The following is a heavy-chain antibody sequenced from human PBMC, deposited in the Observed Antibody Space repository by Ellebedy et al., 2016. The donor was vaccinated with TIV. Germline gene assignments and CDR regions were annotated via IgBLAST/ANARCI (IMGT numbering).Heavy chain of an antibody. CDR3: AEERQSGNIDY. D-gene: IGHD1-26*01. CDR2: ISYDGGNK. CDR1: GFTFSSFG. Sequence: GESLKISCAASGFTFSSFGMHWVRQAPGKGLEWVAVISYDGGNKYYADSVKGRFTISRDNSKNTLYLQMNSLRAEDTAVYYCAEERQSGNIDYWGQGTLVTVSS. J-gene: IGHJ4*02. V-gene: IGHV3-30*18.